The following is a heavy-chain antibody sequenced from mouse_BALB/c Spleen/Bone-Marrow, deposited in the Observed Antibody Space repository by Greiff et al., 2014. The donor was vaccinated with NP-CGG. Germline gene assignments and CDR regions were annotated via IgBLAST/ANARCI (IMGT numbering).Heavy chain of an antibody. J-gene: IGHJ1*01. V-gene: IGHV1S41*01. CDR2: IAPGSGST. D-gene: IGHD2-2*01. Sequence: DLVKPGASVKLSCKASGYTFTNYWINWIKQRPGQGLEWIGRIAPGSGSTYYNEMFKGKTTLTVDTSSNTAYIQLSSLSSEDSDVYVCARERYGYDGWYFDVWGAGTTVTVAS. CDR1: GYTFTNYW. CDR3: ARERYGYDGWYFDV.